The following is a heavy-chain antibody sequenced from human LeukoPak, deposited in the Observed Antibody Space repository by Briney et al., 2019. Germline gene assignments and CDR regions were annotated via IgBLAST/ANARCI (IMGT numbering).Heavy chain of an antibody. J-gene: IGHJ4*02. D-gene: IGHD2-2*01. CDR1: GGSISNSSYY. CDR2: IYYTGLA. CDR3: AGHRGYCSSTSCRPFDY. V-gene: IGHV4-39*01. Sequence: SETLSLTCSVSGGSISNSSYYWGWVRQPPGKGLEWVGSIYYTGLAYYNPSLESRVTMSGDTSKNQFSLKLSSMTAADTAVYYCAGHRGYCSSTSCRPFDYWGRGTLVTVSS.